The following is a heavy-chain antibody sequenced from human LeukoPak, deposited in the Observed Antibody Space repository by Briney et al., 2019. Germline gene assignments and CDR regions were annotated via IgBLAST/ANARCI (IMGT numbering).Heavy chain of an antibody. CDR2: ISWNSGNI. Sequence: GRSLRLSCAASGFTYDDYAMHWVRQAPGKGLEWVSGISWNSGNIGYADSVKGRFTISRDNAKNSLYLQMNSLRAEDMALYYCANDSSSFDAFDIWGQGTMVTVSS. CDR3: ANDSSSFDAFDI. J-gene: IGHJ3*02. V-gene: IGHV3-9*03. CDR1: GFTYDDYA.